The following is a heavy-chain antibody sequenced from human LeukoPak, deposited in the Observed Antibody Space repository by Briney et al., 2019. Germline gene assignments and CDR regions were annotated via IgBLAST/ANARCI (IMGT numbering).Heavy chain of an antibody. Sequence: GGSLRLSCAASGFTFSSYEMNWVRQAPGKGLEWVSYISSSGRTTYYADSVKGRFTISRDNAKNSLYLQMNSLRAEDTAVYYCARESGYSYGCFDYWGQGTLVTVSS. CDR3: ARESGYSYGCFDY. D-gene: IGHD5-18*01. CDR1: GFTFSSYE. J-gene: IGHJ4*02. V-gene: IGHV3-48*03. CDR2: ISSSGRTT.